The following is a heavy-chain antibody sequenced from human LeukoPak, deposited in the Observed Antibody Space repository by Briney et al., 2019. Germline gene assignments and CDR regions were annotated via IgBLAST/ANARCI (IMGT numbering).Heavy chain of an antibody. Sequence: HAGGSLRLSCAASGFTFSSYWMHSVRQAPGKGLVWVSRINSDGSSTSYADSVKGRFTISRDNAKNTLYLQMNSLRAEDTAVYYCARIYRYGWIGEDYWGQGTLVTVSS. CDR1: GFTFSSYW. J-gene: IGHJ4*02. V-gene: IGHV3-74*01. CDR3: ARIYRYGWIGEDY. D-gene: IGHD5-18*01. CDR2: INSDGSST.